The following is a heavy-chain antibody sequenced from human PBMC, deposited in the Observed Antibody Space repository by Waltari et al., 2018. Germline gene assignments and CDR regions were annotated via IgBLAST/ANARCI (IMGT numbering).Heavy chain of an antibody. CDR3: AITTVTTSRTDFDY. D-gene: IGHD4-17*01. Sequence: QVQLVQSGAEVKKPGASVKVSCKASGYTFTGYYMHWVRQAPGQGLEWMGRINPNSGGTNYSQKFQGRVTMTRDTSISTAYMELSRLRSDDTAVYYCAITTVTTSRTDFDYWGQGTLVTVSS. J-gene: IGHJ4*02. V-gene: IGHV1-2*06. CDR1: GYTFTGYY. CDR2: INPNSGGT.